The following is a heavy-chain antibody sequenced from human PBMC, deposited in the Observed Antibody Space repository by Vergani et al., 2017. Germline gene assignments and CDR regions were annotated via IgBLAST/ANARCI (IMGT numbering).Heavy chain of an antibody. J-gene: IGHJ3*01. CDR2: ISFSGGTT. CDR1: GFPFRFYA. CDR3: ARDPXTRIQGDDGAFDL. V-gene: IGHV3-23*01. Sequence: EVRLLESGGGLVQPGGSLRLSCAASGFPFRFYAMSWVRQAPGKGLGWVSGISFSGGTTYYADSVKGRFTISRDNSKNTLYLQMNSLRAEDTAVYYCARDPXTRIQGDDGAFDLWGQGTLVTVSS. D-gene: IGHD3-16*01.